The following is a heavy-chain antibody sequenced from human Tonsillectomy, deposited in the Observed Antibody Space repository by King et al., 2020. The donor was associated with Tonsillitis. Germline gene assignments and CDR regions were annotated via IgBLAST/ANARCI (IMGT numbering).Heavy chain of an antibody. V-gene: IGHV4-39*01. D-gene: IGHD3-10*01. J-gene: IGHJ4*02. CDR3: ASIWFGELLSSAY. CDR1: VGSISGSNYY. CDR2: IYYSGST. Sequence: QLQESGPGLVKPSETLSLTCTVSVGSISGSNYYWGLIRQPPGKGLEWIGSIYYSGSTYYSPSLKIRVTMSVDTSKNQFSLNLSSVTAEDTAVYYCASIWFGELLSSAYWGQGTLVTVSS.